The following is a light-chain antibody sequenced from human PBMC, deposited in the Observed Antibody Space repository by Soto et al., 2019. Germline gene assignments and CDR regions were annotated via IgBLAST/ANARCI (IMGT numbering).Light chain of an antibody. CDR3: QQYNSYST. J-gene: IGKJ1*01. CDR2: KAS. Sequence: DIQMTQSPSTLSASVGDRVTITCRASQSISSWLAWYQQKPGKDPKLLIYKASSLESGVPSRFSGSGSGTEFTLTISSLQPEDFAAYYCQQYNSYSTFGQGTKVEIK. V-gene: IGKV1-5*03. CDR1: QSISSW.